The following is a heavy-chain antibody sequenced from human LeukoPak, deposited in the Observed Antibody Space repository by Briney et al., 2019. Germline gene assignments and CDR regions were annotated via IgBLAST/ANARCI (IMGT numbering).Heavy chain of an antibody. D-gene: IGHD3-16*01. J-gene: IGHJ4*02. Sequence: GGSLRLSCAASGFTFSSYGMSWVRQAPGKGLEWVSAISGSGVYTSYADSVKGRFTISRDSSKNTLYLQMNSLRDEDTAVYYCANCVTGSYAVDYWGQGTLVTVSS. CDR3: ANCVTGSYAVDY. V-gene: IGHV3-23*01. CDR1: GFTFSSYG. CDR2: ISGSGVYT.